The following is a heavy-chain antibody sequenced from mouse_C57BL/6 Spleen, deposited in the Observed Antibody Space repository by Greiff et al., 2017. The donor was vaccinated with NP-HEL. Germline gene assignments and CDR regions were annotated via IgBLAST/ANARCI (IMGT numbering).Heavy chain of an antibody. Sequence: EVKLMESGGDLVKPGGSLKLSCAASGFTFSSYGMSWVRQTPDKRLEWVATISSGGSYTYYPDSVKGRFTISRDNAKNTLYLQMSSLKSEDTAMYYCARHQIWSTTAGAMDYWGQGTSVTVSS. V-gene: IGHV5-6*01. CDR3: ARHQIWSTTAGAMDY. D-gene: IGHD1-2*01. CDR1: GFTFSSYG. CDR2: ISSGGSYT. J-gene: IGHJ4*01.